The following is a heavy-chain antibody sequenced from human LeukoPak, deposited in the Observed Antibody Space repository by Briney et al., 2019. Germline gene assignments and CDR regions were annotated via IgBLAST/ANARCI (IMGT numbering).Heavy chain of an antibody. V-gene: IGHV4-34*01. CDR1: GGSFSGYY. CDR3: ASSSLPRTPLARLLPRPILY. Sequence: PSETLSLTCAVYGGSFSGYYWSWIRQPPGKGLEWIGEINHSGSTNYNPSLKSRVTISVDTSKNQFSLKLSSVTAADTAVYYCASSSLPRTPLARLLPRPILYWGQGTLVTVSS. D-gene: IGHD1-14*01. J-gene: IGHJ4*02. CDR2: INHSGST.